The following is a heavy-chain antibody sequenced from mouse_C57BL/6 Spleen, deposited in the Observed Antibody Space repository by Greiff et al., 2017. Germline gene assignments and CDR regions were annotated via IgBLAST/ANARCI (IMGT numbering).Heavy chain of an antibody. J-gene: IGHJ4*01. Sequence: VKLQQPGAELVKPGASVKMSCKASGYTFTSYWITWVKQRPGQGLEWIGDIYPGSGSTNYNEKFKSKATLTVDTSSSSAYMQLSSLTSEDSAVYYCARYNYGYDGPYAMDYWGQGTSVTVSS. CDR3: ARYNYGYDGPYAMDY. V-gene: IGHV1-55*01. D-gene: IGHD2-2*01. CDR2: IYPGSGST. CDR1: GYTFTSYW.